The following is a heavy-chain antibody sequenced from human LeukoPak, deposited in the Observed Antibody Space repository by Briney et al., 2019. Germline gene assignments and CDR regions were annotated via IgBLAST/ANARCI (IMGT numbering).Heavy chain of an antibody. CDR3: ASSPNYSYYIHA. J-gene: IGHJ6*03. CDR2: IIDTGST. Sequence: SETLSLTCSVSGDSIRTYYWSWIRQPPGKGLEWIGYIIDTGSTNYKPSLKTRLTMSVDVSKNQISLKLSSVTAEDTAVYYCASSPNYSYYIHAWGKGPPFTVSS. V-gene: IGHV4-59*01. CDR1: GDSIRTYY.